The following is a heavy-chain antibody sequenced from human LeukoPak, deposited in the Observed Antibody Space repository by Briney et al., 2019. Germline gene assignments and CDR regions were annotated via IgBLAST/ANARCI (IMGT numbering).Heavy chain of an antibody. D-gene: IGHD4-17*01. CDR3: AREVRSYGDFDY. J-gene: IGHJ4*02. CDR2: IYYSGST. CDR1: GGSVSSSSYS. Sequence: SETLSLTCTVSGGSVSSSSYSWGWIRQPPGKGLEWIGSIYYSGSTYYNPSLKSRVTISVDTSKNQFSLKLSSVTAADTAVYYCAREVRSYGDFDYWGQGTLVTVSS. V-gene: IGHV4-39*07.